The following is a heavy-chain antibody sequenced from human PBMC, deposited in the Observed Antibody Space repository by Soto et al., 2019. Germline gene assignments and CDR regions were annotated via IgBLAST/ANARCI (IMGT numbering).Heavy chain of an antibody. CDR1: GFSLSTSGVG. D-gene: IGHD5-12*01. CDR3: AHRRESGYASNAFDI. J-gene: IGHJ3*02. CDR2: IYWDDDK. Sequence: QITLKESGPTLVKPTQTLTLTCTFSGFSLSTSGVGVGWIRQPPGKALEWLALIYWDDDKRYSPSLKRRLTITKDTSKNQVVLTMTNMDPVDTATYYCAHRRESGYASNAFDIWGQGTMVTVSS. V-gene: IGHV2-5*02.